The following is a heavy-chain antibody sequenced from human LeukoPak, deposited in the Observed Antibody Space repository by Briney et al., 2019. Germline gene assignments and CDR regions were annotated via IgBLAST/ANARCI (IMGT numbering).Heavy chain of an antibody. V-gene: IGHV3-11*04. CDR1: GFTFSDYY. J-gene: IGHJ4*02. CDR3: ARDRNYYDSSGYYRVDY. D-gene: IGHD3-22*01. Sequence: SGGSLRLSCAASGFTFSDYYMSWLRQGPGKGLEWVSYISSSGSTIYYADSVKGRFTISRDNAKNSLYLQMNSLRAEDTAVYYSARDRNYYDSSGYYRVDYWGQGTLVTVSS. CDR2: ISSSGSTI.